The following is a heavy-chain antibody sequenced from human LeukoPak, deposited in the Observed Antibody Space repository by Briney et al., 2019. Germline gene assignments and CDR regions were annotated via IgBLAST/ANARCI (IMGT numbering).Heavy chain of an antibody. D-gene: IGHD2-15*01. CDR2: ISDAGNNK. CDR3: VKACGSGGSCYILDY. V-gene: IGHV3-30*18. CDR1: GFTFSRYG. Sequence: GGSLRLSCAASGFTFSRYGMHWVRQAPGKGLEWVAIISDAGNNKDYADFVKGQFTISRDNSKNTLYLQMSSLRAEDTAVYYCVKACGSGGSCYILDYWGQGTLVTVTA. J-gene: IGHJ4*02.